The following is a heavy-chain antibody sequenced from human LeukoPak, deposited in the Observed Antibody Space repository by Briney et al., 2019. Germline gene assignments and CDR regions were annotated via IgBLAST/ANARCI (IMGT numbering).Heavy chain of an antibody. CDR1: GFTFDDYA. Sequence: PGGSLRLSCAASGFTFDDYAMHWVRQAPGKGLEWVSGISWNSNSIGYADSVKGRFTFSRDNAKNSLYLQMYSLRAEDTALYYCAKDKAYGDFSGFDYWGQGTLVTVSS. J-gene: IGHJ4*02. CDR3: AKDKAYGDFSGFDY. CDR2: ISWNSNSI. D-gene: IGHD4-17*01. V-gene: IGHV3-9*01.